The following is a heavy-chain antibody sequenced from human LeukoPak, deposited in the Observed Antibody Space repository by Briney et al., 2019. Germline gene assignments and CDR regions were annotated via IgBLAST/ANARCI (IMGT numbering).Heavy chain of an antibody. Sequence: SETLSLTCAVYSGSFSGYYWSWIRQSPGKYLEWIGEINHSGTINNNPSLKSRVTISVDTSKNQFFLKLNSVTAADTAVYYCARRRTIAARTTLEDWGQGTLVTVSS. V-gene: IGHV4-34*01. CDR1: SGSFSGYY. D-gene: IGHD6-6*01. J-gene: IGHJ4*02. CDR3: ARRRTIAARTTLED. CDR2: INHSGTI.